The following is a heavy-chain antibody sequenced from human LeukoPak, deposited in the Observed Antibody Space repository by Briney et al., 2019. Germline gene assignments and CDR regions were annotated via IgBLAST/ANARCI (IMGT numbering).Heavy chain of an antibody. CDR2: MNPNSGNT. Sequence: ASVKVSCKASGYTFTSYDINWVRQATGQGLEWMGWMNPNSGNTGNAQKFQGRVTMTRNTSISTAYMELSSLRPEDTAVYYCARVVGLSYWFDPWGQGTLVTVSS. CDR3: ARVVGLSYWFDP. V-gene: IGHV1-8*01. CDR1: GYTFTSYD. J-gene: IGHJ5*02. D-gene: IGHD1-26*01.